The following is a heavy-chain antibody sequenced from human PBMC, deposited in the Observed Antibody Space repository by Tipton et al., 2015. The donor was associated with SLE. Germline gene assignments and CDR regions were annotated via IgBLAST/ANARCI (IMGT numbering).Heavy chain of an antibody. Sequence: TLSLTCTVSGDSISSGGYYWSWIRQHLGKGLEYIGYIHYRRNTYYNPSLRSRVFISVDTSKNQFSLKLSSVTAADTAVYYCASSNLCVGDCYHYWGQVTLVTVAS. CDR2: IHYRRNT. J-gene: IGHJ4*02. CDR1: GDSISSGGYY. V-gene: IGHV4-31*03. CDR3: ASSNLCVGDCYHY. D-gene: IGHD2-21*01.